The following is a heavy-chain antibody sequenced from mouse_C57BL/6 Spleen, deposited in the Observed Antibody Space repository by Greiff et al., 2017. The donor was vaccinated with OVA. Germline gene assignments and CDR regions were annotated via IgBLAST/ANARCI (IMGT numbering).Heavy chain of an antibody. V-gene: IGHV1-69*01. CDR2: IDPSDSYT. CDR1: GYTFTSYW. CDR3: VYSNYGLDY. D-gene: IGHD2-5*01. Sequence: QVQLQQPGAELVMPGASVKLSCKASGYTFTSYWMHWVKQRPGQGLEWIGEIDPSDSYTNYNQKFKGKSTLTVDKSSSTAYMQLSSLTSEDSAVYYCVYSNYGLDYWGQGTSVTVSS. J-gene: IGHJ4*01.